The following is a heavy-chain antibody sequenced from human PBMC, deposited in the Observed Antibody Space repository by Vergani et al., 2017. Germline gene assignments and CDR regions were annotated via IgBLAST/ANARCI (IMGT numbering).Heavy chain of an antibody. D-gene: IGHD2-2*01. CDR2: ISAFNGDT. J-gene: IGHJ6*02. Sequence: QVHLVQSGAEVKKPGASVKVACEASVYTFMNYGISWIRQAPGQGLEWMGWISAFNGDTRYSQNFQGRLTLTRDTSTSTAYMELRSLRSDDTAVYYCARDPDIVVVPAAPYYYYYYGMDVWGQGTTVTVSS. CDR1: VYTFMNYG. CDR3: ARDPDIVVVPAAPYYYYYYGMDV. V-gene: IGHV1-18*01.